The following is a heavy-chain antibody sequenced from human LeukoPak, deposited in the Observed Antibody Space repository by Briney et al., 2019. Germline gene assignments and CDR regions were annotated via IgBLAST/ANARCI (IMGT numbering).Heavy chain of an antibody. CDR1: GFTFSSYW. CDR3: ARVEGLDSSGYSDY. CDR2: IKQDGSEK. J-gene: IGHJ4*02. D-gene: IGHD3-22*01. Sequence: PGGSLRLSCAASGFTFSSYWMSRVRQAPGKGLEWVANIKQDGSEKYYVDSVKGRFTISRDNAKNSLYLQMNSLRAEDTAVYYCARVEGLDSSGYSDYWGQGTLVTVSS. V-gene: IGHV3-7*01.